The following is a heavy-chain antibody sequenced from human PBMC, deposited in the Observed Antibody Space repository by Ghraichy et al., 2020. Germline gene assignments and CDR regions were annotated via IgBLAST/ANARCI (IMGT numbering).Heavy chain of an antibody. Sequence: GGSLRLSCAASGFTFSNYAMSWVRQAPGKGLEWVSAISGRGDFTFYADSVMGRFTISRDNSKNTLYLQMDSLRAEDTAVYYCSKRIENNFSPFDYWGQGTLVTVSS. J-gene: IGHJ4*02. V-gene: IGHV3-23*01. D-gene: IGHD3-3*01. CDR3: SKRIENNFSPFDY. CDR2: ISGRGDFT. CDR1: GFTFSNYA.